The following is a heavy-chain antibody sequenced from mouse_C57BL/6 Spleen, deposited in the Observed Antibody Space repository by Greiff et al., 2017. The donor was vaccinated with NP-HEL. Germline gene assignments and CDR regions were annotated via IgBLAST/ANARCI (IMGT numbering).Heavy chain of an antibody. V-gene: IGHV1-18*01. J-gene: IGHJ2*01. CDR3: ARLGMDYYDYERYFDY. CDR2: INPNNGGT. CDR1: GYTFTDYN. D-gene: IGHD2-4*01. Sequence: EVQLVESGPELVKPGASVKIPCKASGYTFTDYNMDWVKQSHGKSLEWIGDINPNNGGTIYNQKFKGKATLTVDKSSSTAYMELRSLTSEDTAVYYCARLGMDYYDYERYFDYWGQGTTLTVSS.